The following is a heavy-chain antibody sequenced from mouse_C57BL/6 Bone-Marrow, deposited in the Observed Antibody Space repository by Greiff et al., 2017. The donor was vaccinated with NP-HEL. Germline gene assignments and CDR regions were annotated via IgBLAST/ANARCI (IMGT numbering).Heavy chain of an antibody. J-gene: IGHJ3*01. D-gene: IGHD2-1*01. CDR1: GYTFTDYY. CDR3: ARSIYTAWFAY. V-gene: IGHV1-26*01. Sequence: EVQLQQSGPELVKPGASVKISCKASGYTFTDYYMNWVKQSHGKSLEWIGDINPNNGGTSYNQKFKGKATLTVDKSSSTAYMELRSLTSEDSAVYYCARSIYTAWFAYWGQGTLVTVSA. CDR2: INPNNGGT.